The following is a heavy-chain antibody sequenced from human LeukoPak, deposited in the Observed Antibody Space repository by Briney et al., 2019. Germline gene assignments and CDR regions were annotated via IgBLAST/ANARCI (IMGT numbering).Heavy chain of an antibody. J-gene: IGHJ4*02. CDR2: IYTTGTT. V-gene: IGHV4-4*09. CDR1: GGSFSSYY. D-gene: IGHD3-3*01. CDR3: ARERYDFWSFDY. Sequence: SETLSLPCTVSGGSFSSYYWSWLRQPPGKGLEWIGYIYTTGTTSYNPSLKSRVTISLDTSKNQFSLQLSSVTAADTAVYYCARERYDFWSFDYWGQGALVTFSS.